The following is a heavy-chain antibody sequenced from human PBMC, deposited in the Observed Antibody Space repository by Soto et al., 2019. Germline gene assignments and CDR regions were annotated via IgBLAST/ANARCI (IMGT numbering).Heavy chain of an antibody. Sequence: GGSLRLSCAASGFTFSSYAMSWVRQAPGKGLEWVSAISGSGGSTYYADSVKGRFTISRDNSKNTLYLQMNSLRAEDTAVYYCAKDFYPPYYDFWSGYYPRDPNWFDPWGQGTLVTVSS. CDR3: AKDFYPPYYDFWSGYYPRDPNWFDP. CDR1: GFTFSSYA. V-gene: IGHV3-23*01. CDR2: ISGSGGST. J-gene: IGHJ5*02. D-gene: IGHD3-3*01.